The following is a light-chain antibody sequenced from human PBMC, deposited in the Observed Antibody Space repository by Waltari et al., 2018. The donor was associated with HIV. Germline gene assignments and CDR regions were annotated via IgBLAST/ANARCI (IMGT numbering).Light chain of an antibody. CDR3: CSYASSTTFEV. CDR2: EDT. Sequence: QSALTQPASVSGSPGQSITISCTGTSSDIGTYNVVSWFPHHPGKAPKLMIYEDTKRPPGVSNRFSGSKSGNTASRTISGLQGEDEADYYCCSYASSTTFEVFGTGTKVTVL. J-gene: IGLJ1*01. CDR1: SSDIGTYNV. V-gene: IGLV2-23*02.